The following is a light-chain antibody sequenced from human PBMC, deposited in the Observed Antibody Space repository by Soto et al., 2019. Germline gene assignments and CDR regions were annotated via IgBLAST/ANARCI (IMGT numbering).Light chain of an antibody. J-gene: IGLJ1*01. CDR3: SSYTSSSRYV. CDR2: EVS. Sequence: QSVLTQPASVSGSPGQSITISCTGTSSDVGGYNYVSWYQQHPGKAPKLMIYEVSNRPSGVSNRFSGSKSGNTASLTISGLQAGDEADYYCSSYTSSSRYVFGTGTKVTVL. V-gene: IGLV2-14*01. CDR1: SSDVGGYNY.